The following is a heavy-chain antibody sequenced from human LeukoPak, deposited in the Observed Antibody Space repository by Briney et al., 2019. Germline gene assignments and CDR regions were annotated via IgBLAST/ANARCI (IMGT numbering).Heavy chain of an antibody. V-gene: IGHV1-2*02. CDR2: INSNSGAT. CDR3: SRGIIGGYDFDY. CDR1: GYTFTGYY. D-gene: IGHD5-12*01. Sequence: ASVKVSCKASGYTFTGYYMHWVRRAAGQGLEWMGWINSNSGATNYAQKFKDRVTMTRDKSISAAYMELSRLRSDDTATYYCSRGIIGGYDFDYWGQGSLVTVSS. J-gene: IGHJ4*02.